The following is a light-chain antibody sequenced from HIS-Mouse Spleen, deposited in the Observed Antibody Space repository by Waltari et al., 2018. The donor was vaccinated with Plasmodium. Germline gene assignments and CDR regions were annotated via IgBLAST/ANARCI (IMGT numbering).Light chain of an antibody. J-gene: IGKJ3*01. Sequence: ELVMTQSLATLSVSPGERASQSVSSNLAWYQQKPGQAPRLLIYGASTRATGIPARFSGSGSGTEFTLTISSLQSEDFAVYYCQQYNNWSFTFGPGTKVDIK. V-gene: IGKV3-15*01. CDR1: QSVSSN. CDR3: QQYNNWSFT. CDR2: GAS.